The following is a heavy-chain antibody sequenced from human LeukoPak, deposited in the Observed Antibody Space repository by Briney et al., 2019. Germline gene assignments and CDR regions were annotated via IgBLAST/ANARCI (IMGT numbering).Heavy chain of an antibody. CDR2: IKEDGSQK. CDR1: GFTFSNYW. V-gene: IGHV3-7*01. Sequence: GGSLRLSCAGSGFTFSNYWMNWVRQAPGKGLEWVANIKEDGSQKYYVDSVKGRFTISRDNSKNTLYLQMNSLRAEDTAVYYCAKDNYYDRYFDYWGQGTLVTVSS. D-gene: IGHD3-22*01. CDR3: AKDNYYDRYFDY. J-gene: IGHJ4*02.